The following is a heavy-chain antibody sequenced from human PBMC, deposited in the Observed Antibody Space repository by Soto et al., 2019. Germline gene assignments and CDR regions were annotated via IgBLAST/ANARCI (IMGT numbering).Heavy chain of an antibody. CDR3: ASDQYSTSSGYYDN. V-gene: IGHV4-61*01. D-gene: IGHD3-22*01. J-gene: IGHJ4*02. CDR2: IYYSGST. Sequence: QVQLQESGPGLVKPSETLSLTCTVSGGSVSSGSYYWSWIRQPPGKGLEWIGYIYYSGSTNYNPSLTSRVTISVATYKNQSTLRLSSVTAADTSVYSCASDQYSTSSGYYDNWGERPLVTVSA. CDR1: GGSVSSGSYY.